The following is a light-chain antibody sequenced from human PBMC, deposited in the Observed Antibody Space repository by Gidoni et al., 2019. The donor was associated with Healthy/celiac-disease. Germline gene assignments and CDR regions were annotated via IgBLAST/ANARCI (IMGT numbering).Light chain of an antibody. CDR2: DAS. V-gene: IGKV3-11*01. CDR1: QSVSSY. Sequence: EIVLTQSPATLYLSPGERATLSCRASQSVSSYLAWYQPKPGQAPRLLIYDASNRATGIPARFSGSGSGTDFTLTISSLEPEDFAVYYCQQRSNWPPITFGQGTRLEIK. CDR3: QQRSNWPPIT. J-gene: IGKJ5*01.